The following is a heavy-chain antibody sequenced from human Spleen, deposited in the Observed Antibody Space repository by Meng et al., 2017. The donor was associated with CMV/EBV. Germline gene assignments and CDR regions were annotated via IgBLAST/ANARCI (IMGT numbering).Heavy chain of an antibody. CDR1: GYSFTAYF. Sequence: ASVKVSCKPSGYSFTAYFIHWVRQAPGHGLEWMGFINPNSGTTNYAQKFQGRVTMTRDTSIDTAYMELSSLKSNDTAVYYCAREVGIQVAGTATPEYYYGLDVWGLGTTVTVSS. D-gene: IGHD6-19*01. CDR3: AREVGIQVAGTATPEYYYGLDV. J-gene: IGHJ6*02. CDR2: INPNSGTT. V-gene: IGHV1-2*02.